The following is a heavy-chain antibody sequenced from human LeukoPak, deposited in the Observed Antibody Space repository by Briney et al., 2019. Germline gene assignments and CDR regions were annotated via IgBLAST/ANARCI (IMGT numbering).Heavy chain of an antibody. CDR1: GFTFGDYS. J-gene: IGHJ4*02. CDR2: ISSSSSYI. D-gene: IGHD6-19*01. CDR3: ARREQWLVGDDY. V-gene: IGHV3-21*01. Sequence: GGSLRLSCTCSGFTFGDYSMTWVRQAPGKGLEWVSSISSSSSYIYYADSVKGRFTISRDNAKNSLYLQMNSLRAEDTAVYYCARREQWLVGDDYWGQGTLVTVSS.